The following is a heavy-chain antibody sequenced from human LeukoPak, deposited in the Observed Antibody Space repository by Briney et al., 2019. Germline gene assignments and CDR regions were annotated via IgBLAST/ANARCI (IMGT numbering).Heavy chain of an antibody. CDR2: IWYDGSNK. Sequence: GGSLRLSCAASGFTFSSDGMHWVRQAPGKGLEWVAVIWYDGSNKYYADSVKGRFTISRDNSKNTLYLQMNSLRAEDTAVYYCARGPYYYGSVRDAFDIWGQGTMVTVSS. D-gene: IGHD3-10*01. J-gene: IGHJ3*02. CDR1: GFTFSSDG. V-gene: IGHV3-33*01. CDR3: ARGPYYYGSVRDAFDI.